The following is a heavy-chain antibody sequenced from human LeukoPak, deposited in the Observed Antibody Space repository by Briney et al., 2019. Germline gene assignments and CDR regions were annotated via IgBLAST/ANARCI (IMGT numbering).Heavy chain of an antibody. D-gene: IGHD6-13*01. CDR3: AKFRGSSSWYGGDYFDY. Sequence: GGSLRLSCAASGFTFSSYAMSWVRQAPGKGLECVSAISGSGGSTYYADSVKGRFTISRDNSKNTLYLQMNSLRAEDTAVYYCAKFRGSSSWYGGDYFDYWGQGTLVTVSS. V-gene: IGHV3-23*01. CDR1: GFTFSSYA. J-gene: IGHJ4*02. CDR2: ISGSGGST.